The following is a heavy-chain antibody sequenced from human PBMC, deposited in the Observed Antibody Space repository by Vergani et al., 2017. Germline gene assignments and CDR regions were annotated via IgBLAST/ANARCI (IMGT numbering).Heavy chain of an antibody. V-gene: IGHV4-39*01. CDR1: GGSITYGAFY. D-gene: IGHD3-22*01. CDR3: ARAVVLVVPEGYHYYYYMDV. J-gene: IGHJ6*03. CDR2: IYYSENK. Sequence: QLQLQESGPGLVKPSETLSLTCTVSGGSITYGAFYWGWIRQSPGKGLEWIGSIYYSENKFYNPSLESRVTLSIDTTKNQFSLKLKSVTAADTAVYYCARAVVLVVPEGYHYYYYMDVWGKGTTVTVSS.